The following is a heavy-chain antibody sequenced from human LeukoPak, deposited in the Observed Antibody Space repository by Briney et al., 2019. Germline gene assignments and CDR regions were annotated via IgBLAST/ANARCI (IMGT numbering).Heavy chain of an antibody. J-gene: IGHJ4*02. V-gene: IGHV3-30-3*01. Sequence: GRSLRLSCAASGFTFSSYAMHWVRQAPGKGLEWVAVISYDGSNKYYADSVKGRFTISRDNSKNTLYLQMNSLRAEDTAVYYCARDRRSGWPIFGGQGTLVTVSS. CDR3: ARDRRSGWPIF. CDR1: GFTFSSYA. D-gene: IGHD6-19*01. CDR2: ISYDGSNK.